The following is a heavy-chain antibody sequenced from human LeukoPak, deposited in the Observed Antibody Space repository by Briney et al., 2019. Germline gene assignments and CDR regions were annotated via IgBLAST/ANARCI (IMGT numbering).Heavy chain of an antibody. CDR1: GFNLNSYM. J-gene: IGHJ5*02. Sequence: TGGSLRLSCAASGFNLNSYMLNWVRQAPGKGPEWVSSISSTGSYIYYADSVKGRFTISRDNPGNVVYLQMDSLRAENTAVYYCTRVAQSGPTGWFDPWGQGTLVTVSS. D-gene: IGHD1-1*01. V-gene: IGHV3-21*01. CDR2: ISSTGSYI. CDR3: TRVAQSGPTGWFDP.